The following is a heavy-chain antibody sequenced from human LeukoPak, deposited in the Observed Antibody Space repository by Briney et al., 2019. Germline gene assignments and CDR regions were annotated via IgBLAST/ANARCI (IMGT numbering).Heavy chain of an antibody. J-gene: IGHJ4*02. CDR3: ARGVSTLVRGPGY. CDR1: GFTFGTYW. V-gene: IGHV3-74*01. D-gene: IGHD3-10*01. Sequence: GGSLRLSCAASGFTFGTYWMHWVRQVPGKGLVWVSRINTDGSTTNYADSVKGRFTMSRDNAKNTVYLQMNSLRAEDTAVYYCARGVSTLVRGPGYWGQGTLVTVSS. CDR2: INTDGSTT.